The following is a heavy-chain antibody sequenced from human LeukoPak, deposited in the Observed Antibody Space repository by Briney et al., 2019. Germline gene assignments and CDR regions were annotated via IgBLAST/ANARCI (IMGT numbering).Heavy chain of an antibody. J-gene: IGHJ6*02. CDR1: GFNFDTFS. CDR2: ISTSSSYI. CDR3: ARDLFLDYDILTGPGHYYGMDV. D-gene: IGHD3-9*01. V-gene: IGHV3-21*01. Sequence: PGGSLRLSCAASGFNFDTFSMNWVRQAPGKGLERVSSISTSSSYIYYADSVTGRFTISRDNAKNSLYLQMNSLRAEDTAVYYCARDLFLDYDILTGPGHYYGMDVWGQGTTVTVSS.